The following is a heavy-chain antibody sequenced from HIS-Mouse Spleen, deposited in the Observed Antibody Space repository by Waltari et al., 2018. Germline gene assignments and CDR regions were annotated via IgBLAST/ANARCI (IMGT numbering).Heavy chain of an antibody. CDR2: IYYSGST. Sequence: QLQLQESGPGLVKPSESLSLTCTAPGGSIRSSSYYWVWIRQPPGKGLEWIGSIYYSGSTYYNPSLKSRVTISVDTSKNQFSLKLSSVTAADTAVYYCAREIPYSSSWYDWYFDLWGRGTLVTVSS. CDR1: GGSIRSSSYY. V-gene: IGHV4-39*07. J-gene: IGHJ2*01. CDR3: AREIPYSSSWYDWYFDL. D-gene: IGHD6-13*01.